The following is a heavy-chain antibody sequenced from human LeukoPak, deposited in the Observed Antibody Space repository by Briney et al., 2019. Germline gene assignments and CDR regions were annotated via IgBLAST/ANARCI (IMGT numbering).Heavy chain of an antibody. V-gene: IGHV4-61*05. CDR1: GGSISSSSYY. J-gene: IGHJ4*02. Sequence: PSETLSLTCTVSGGSISSSSYYWGWIRQPPGKGLEWIGYIYYSGSTNYNPSLKSRVTISVDTSKNQFSLKLTSVTAADTAIYYCTKGRGIWGQGTLVTVSS. CDR2: IYYSGST. D-gene: IGHD3-10*01. CDR3: TKGRGI.